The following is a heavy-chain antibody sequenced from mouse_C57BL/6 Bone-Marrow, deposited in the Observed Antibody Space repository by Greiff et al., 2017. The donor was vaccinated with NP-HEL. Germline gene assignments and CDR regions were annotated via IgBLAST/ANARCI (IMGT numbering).Heavy chain of an antibody. D-gene: IGHD2-3*01. J-gene: IGHJ2*01. CDR2: IFPGSGST. CDR3: ARERWLLLFDY. Sequence: QVHVKQSGPELVKPGASVKISCKASGYTFTDYYINWVKQRPGQGLEWIGWIFPGSGSTYYNEKFKGKATLTVDKSSSTAYMLLSSLTSEDSAVYVCARERWLLLFDYWGQGTTLTVSS. CDR1: GYTFTDYY. V-gene: IGHV1-75*01.